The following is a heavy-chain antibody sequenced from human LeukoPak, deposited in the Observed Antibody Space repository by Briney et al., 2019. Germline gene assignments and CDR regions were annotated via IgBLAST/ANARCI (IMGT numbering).Heavy chain of an antibody. V-gene: IGHV1-18*01. J-gene: IGHJ5*02. CDR3: ARDRSVVPAAKYWFDP. Sequence: ASVKVSCKASVYTFTSYGISWVRQAPGQGLEWMGWICAYNGNTNYAQKLQGRVTMTTDTSTSTAYMELRSLRSDDTAVYYCARDRSVVPAAKYWFDPWGQGTLVTVSS. D-gene: IGHD2-2*01. CDR2: ICAYNGNT. CDR1: VYTFTSYG.